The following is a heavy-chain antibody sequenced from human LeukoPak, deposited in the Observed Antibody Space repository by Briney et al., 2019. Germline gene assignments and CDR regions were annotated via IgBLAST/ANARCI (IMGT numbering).Heavy chain of an antibody. Sequence: PGGSLRLSCAASGFTVSSNYMNWVRQAPGKGLEWVSVIYSGGSTYYADSVKGRFTVSRDNSKNMLNLQMNSLRAEDTAVYYCASASTGTSDYWGQGTLVTVSS. D-gene: IGHD1-1*01. CDR3: ASASTGTSDY. CDR1: GFTVSSNY. CDR2: IYSGGST. V-gene: IGHV3-53*01. J-gene: IGHJ4*02.